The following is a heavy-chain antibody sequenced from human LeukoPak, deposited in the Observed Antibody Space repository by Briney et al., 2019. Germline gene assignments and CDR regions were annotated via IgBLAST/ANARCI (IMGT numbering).Heavy chain of an antibody. CDR2: VNPNTGGT. D-gene: IGHD4-23*01. CDR3: ARDSYGGNWSLGY. Sequence: ASVKVSCKASGFTFTGYDFHWVRQAPGQGLEWMGWVNPNTGGTNYAQMFQGRVTMTRDTSISTAYMELSRLTSDDTAVYYCARDSYGGNWSLGYWGQGTLVTVSS. CDR1: GFTFTGYD. J-gene: IGHJ4*02. V-gene: IGHV1-2*02.